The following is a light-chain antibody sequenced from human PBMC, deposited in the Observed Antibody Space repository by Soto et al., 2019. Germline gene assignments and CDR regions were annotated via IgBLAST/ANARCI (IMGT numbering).Light chain of an antibody. CDR1: QSVSSSY. CDR2: GAS. Sequence: EIVLTQSPGTLSLSPGERATLSCRASQSVSSSYLAWYQQKPGQAPRLLIYGASSRATGIPDRFSGSGSGTDSTLTISRLEPEDFAVYYCQQYGNSPLVTFGQGTRLEMK. CDR3: QQYGNSPLVT. J-gene: IGKJ5*01. V-gene: IGKV3-20*01.